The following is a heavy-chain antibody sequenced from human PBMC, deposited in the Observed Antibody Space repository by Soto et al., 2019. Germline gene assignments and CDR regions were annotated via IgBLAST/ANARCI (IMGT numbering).Heavy chain of an antibody. CDR3: AKIAEAVAGTVYGY. J-gene: IGHJ4*02. V-gene: IGHV3-23*01. CDR1: GFTFSKYA. Sequence: EGSLRLCCAASGFTFSKYAMVWVRQVPGKGLEWGSGIGGGGGRTYYADSVKGRFTISRDNSKNTLYLQMNSVRVEDTAIYFCAKIAEAVAGTVYGYWGQGALVTVSS. D-gene: IGHD6-19*01. CDR2: IGGGGGRT.